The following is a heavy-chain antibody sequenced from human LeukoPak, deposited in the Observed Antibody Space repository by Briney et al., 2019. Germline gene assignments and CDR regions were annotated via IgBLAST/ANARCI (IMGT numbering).Heavy chain of an antibody. CDR3: ARDLPRDNDILTGYYYYYYYGMDV. Sequence: GASVKVSCKASGYTFTSYGISWVRQAPGQGLGWMGWISAYNGNTNYAQKLQGRVTMTTDTSTSTAYMELRSLRSDDTAVYYCARDLPRDNDILTGYYYYYYYGMDVWGQGTTVTVSS. D-gene: IGHD3-9*01. CDR1: GYTFTSYG. V-gene: IGHV1-18*01. J-gene: IGHJ6*02. CDR2: ISAYNGNT.